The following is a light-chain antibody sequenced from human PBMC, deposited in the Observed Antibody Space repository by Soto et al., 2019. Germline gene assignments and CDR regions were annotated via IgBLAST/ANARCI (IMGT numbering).Light chain of an antibody. J-gene: IGLJ1*01. CDR1: SSDVGGYNY. CDR2: DVS. CDR3: CSYAGRFTYV. Sequence: QSALTQPPSVSGSPGQSFSISYTGTSSDVGGYNYVSWYQQHPGKAPKVMIYDVSKRPSGVPDRFSGSKSGNTASLTISGLQSEDEADYYCCSYAGRFTYVFGTGTKLTFL. V-gene: IGLV2-11*01.